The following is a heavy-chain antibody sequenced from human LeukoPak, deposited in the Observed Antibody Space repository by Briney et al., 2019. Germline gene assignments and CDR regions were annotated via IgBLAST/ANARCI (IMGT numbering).Heavy chain of an antibody. CDR2: IYTSGGT. V-gene: IGHV4-4*07. J-gene: IGHJ6*03. Sequence: SETLSLTCAVYGGSFSGYYWSWIRQPAGKGLEWIGRIYTSGGTNYNPSLKSRVTMSVDTSKNQFSLKLSSVTAADTAVYYCAREPSSYYYYMDVWGKGTTVTISS. CDR1: GGSFSGYY. CDR3: AREPSSYYYYMDV.